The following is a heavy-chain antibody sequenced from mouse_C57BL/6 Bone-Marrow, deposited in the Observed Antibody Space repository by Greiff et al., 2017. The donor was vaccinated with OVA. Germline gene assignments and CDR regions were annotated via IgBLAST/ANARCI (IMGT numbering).Heavy chain of an antibody. D-gene: IGHD1-1*01. J-gene: IGHJ1*03. CDR2: ISDGGSYT. CDR1: GFTFSSYA. V-gene: IGHV5-4*01. CDR3: AREDYGSSHWYFDV. Sequence: EVMLVESGGGLVKPGGSLKLSCAASGFTFSSYAMSWVRQTPEKRLEWVATISDGGSYTYYPDNVKGRFTISRDNAKNNLYLQMSHLKSEDTAMYYCAREDYGSSHWYFDVWGTGTTVTVSS.